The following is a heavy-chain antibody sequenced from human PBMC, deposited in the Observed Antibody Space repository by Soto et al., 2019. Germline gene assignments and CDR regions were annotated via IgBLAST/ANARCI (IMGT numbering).Heavy chain of an antibody. D-gene: IGHD5-12*01. CDR1: GYTFTNYG. J-gene: IGHJ4*02. CDR2: ISAYNGNK. CDR3: ARDSTWPY. V-gene: IGHV1-18*01. Sequence: GASVKVSCKASGYTFTNYGIHWVRQAPGQGLEWVGWISAYNGNKNCAQKLQGRVTLTTDTSTNTAYMELRSLTSDDTAVYYCARDSTWPYWGQGTLVTVSS.